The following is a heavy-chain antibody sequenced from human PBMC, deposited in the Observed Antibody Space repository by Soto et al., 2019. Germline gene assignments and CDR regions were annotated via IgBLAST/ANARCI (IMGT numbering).Heavy chain of an antibody. CDR3: AIGRADSAGSSLGRMRDV. J-gene: IGHJ6*02. Sequence: QVQLQESGPGLGKPSETLSLLCFVSGEAVGSGQSYWNWILQAPGKGLEWIGHTSVTGAMKYSASLKSRVPMYVDTSKSQISLTRTSVTAADSATYFCAIGRADSAGSSLGRMRDVWGQGTTVTVAS. CDR1: GEAVGSGQSY. D-gene: IGHD3-3*01. CDR2: TSVTGAM. V-gene: IGHV4-61*01.